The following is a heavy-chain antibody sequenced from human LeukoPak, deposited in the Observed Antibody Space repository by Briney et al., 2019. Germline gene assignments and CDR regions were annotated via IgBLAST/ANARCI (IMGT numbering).Heavy chain of an antibody. CDR1: GVSISSYY. Sequence: SETLSLTCTVSGVSISSYYWSWIRQPAGQGLEWSGRIYTSGSTNYNPSLKSGVTISVDTSRNKFSLKLSSLTAADTAVYYCAGSSHLHRSGWYAGAFDIWGQGTMVTVSS. CDR3: AGSSHLHRSGWYAGAFDI. D-gene: IGHD6-19*01. J-gene: IGHJ3*02. V-gene: IGHV4-4*07. CDR2: IYTSGST.